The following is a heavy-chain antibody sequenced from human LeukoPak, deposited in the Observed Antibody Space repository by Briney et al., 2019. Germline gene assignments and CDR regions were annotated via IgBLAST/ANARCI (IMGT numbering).Heavy chain of an antibody. J-gene: IGHJ4*02. CDR2: ISAYNGNT. V-gene: IGHV1-18*01. D-gene: IGHD3-16*01. CDR1: GYTFTIYG. CDR3: ASDNLADY. Sequence: ASVKVSCKASGYTFTIYGISWVRQAPGQGLEWMGWISAYNGNTNYAQKPKATVTMTTDTYTSPAYLELRSMRSDDTAVYYCASDNLADYWGQGTLVTVSS.